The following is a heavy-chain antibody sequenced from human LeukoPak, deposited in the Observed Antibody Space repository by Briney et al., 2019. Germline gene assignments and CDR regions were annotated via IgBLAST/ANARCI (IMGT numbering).Heavy chain of an antibody. V-gene: IGHV3-30-3*01. Sequence: GGSLRLSCAASGFTFSSYAMHWVRQAPGKGLEWVAVISYDGSNRYYADSVKGRFTISRDNSKNTLYLQMNSLRAEDTAVYYCARGTLYCSGGSCSGGYYGMDVWGQGTTVTVSS. D-gene: IGHD2-15*01. CDR1: GFTFSSYA. J-gene: IGHJ6*02. CDR2: ISYDGSNR. CDR3: ARGTLYCSGGSCSGGYYGMDV.